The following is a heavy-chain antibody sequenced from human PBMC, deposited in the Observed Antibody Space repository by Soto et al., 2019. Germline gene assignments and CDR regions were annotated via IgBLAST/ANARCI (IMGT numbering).Heavy chain of an antibody. CDR3: AITAMINRDSSTSFDY. J-gene: IGHJ4*02. V-gene: IGHV3-15*01. CDR2: IKSKSDGETA. D-gene: IGHD5-18*01. Sequence: EVQLVESGGGSVKPGGSLRLSCAASGLTFSNVWMTWVRQAPGKGLEWVGRIKSKSDGETADVAAPVKARFTISRDDSKHTVFLEMNSRKSEDTALYYCAITAMINRDSSTSFDYWGRGTQVTVSS. CDR1: GLTFSNVW.